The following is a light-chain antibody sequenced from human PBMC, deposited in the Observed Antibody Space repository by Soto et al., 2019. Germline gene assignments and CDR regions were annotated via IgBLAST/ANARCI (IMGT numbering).Light chain of an antibody. V-gene: IGLV1-44*01. Sequence: QPVLTQPPSASGTPGQRVTISCSGSSSNIGSKPVNWYQQLPGAAPKLLIHNTNQLPSGVPDRFSGSKSGTSASLAISGLQSDDEAHYYCAAWDDSLNGLVFGGGTKLTVL. J-gene: IGLJ2*01. CDR2: NTN. CDR1: SSNIGSKP. CDR3: AAWDDSLNGLV.